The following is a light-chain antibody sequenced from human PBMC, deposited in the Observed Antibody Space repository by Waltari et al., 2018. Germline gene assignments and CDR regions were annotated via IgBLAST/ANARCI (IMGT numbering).Light chain of an antibody. Sequence: EIVLTQSPATLSLSPGERATLSCRASQRVSSYLAWYQQKPGQAPRLLIYDASDRATGMPARFSGSGSGTDFTLTISSLEPEDFAFYYCQHRSNGPLYTFGQGTKLEIK. V-gene: IGKV3-11*01. CDR2: DAS. J-gene: IGKJ2*01. CDR1: QRVSSY. CDR3: QHRSNGPLYT.